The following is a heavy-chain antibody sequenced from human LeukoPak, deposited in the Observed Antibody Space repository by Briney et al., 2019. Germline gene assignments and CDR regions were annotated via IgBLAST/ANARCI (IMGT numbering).Heavy chain of an antibody. V-gene: IGHV3-7*01. J-gene: IGHJ5*02. CDR3: AIDSGYYGSGSYGLNWFDP. D-gene: IGHD3-10*01. CDR1: GFTFCSYW. Sequence: GGTLTLSCAATGFTFCSYWMSWVRQAPGKGMEWVANIMKDGSDKYYVDSVKGRFTTSRDNAKNSLYRQMNRLRAEATAVYFCAIDSGYYGSGSYGLNWFDPWGQETLVTVSS. CDR2: IMKDGSDK.